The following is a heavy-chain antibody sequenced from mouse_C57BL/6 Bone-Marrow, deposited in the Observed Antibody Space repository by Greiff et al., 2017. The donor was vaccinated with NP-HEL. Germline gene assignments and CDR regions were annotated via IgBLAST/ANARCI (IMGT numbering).Heavy chain of an antibody. V-gene: IGHV1-81*01. J-gene: IGHJ3*01. CDR2: IYPRSGNT. CDR1: GYTFTSYG. Sequence: VQLKQSGAELARPGASVKLSCKASGYTFTSYGISWVKQRTGQGLEWIGEIYPRSGNTYYNEKFKGKATLTADKSSSTAYMELRSLTSEDSAVYFCAPGGYWFAYWGQGTLVTVSA. D-gene: IGHD1-1*02. CDR3: APGGYWFAY.